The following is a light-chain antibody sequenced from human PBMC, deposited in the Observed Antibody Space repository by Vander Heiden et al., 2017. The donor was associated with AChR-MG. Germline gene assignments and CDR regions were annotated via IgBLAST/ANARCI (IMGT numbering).Light chain of an antibody. CDR2: LNSDVSH. V-gene: IGLV4-69*01. Sequence: QLVLPPSPSASASLGASVKPTCTLSSGHSRYAIAWHQQQPEKGPRYWIKLNSDVSHSKGDGVPDRFSGSSSGAARYLTISSLQSEDEADYYCQTWGTGIHVVFGGGTKLTVL. J-gene: IGLJ2*01. CDR1: SGHSRYA. CDR3: QTWGTGIHVV.